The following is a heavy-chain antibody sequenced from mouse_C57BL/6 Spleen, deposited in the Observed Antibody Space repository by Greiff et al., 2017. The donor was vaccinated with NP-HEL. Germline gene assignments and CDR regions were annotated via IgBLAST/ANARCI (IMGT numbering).Heavy chain of an antibody. CDR2: INPSSGYT. CDR3: AREDYGSSYPFAY. Sequence: QVQLKQSGAELARPGASVKMSCKASGYTFTSYTMHWVKQRPGQGLEWIGYINPSSGYTKYNQKFKDKATLTADKSSSTAYMQLSSLTSEDSAVYYCAREDYGSSYPFAYWGQGTLVTVSA. V-gene: IGHV1-4*01. CDR1: GYTFTSYT. J-gene: IGHJ3*01. D-gene: IGHD1-1*01.